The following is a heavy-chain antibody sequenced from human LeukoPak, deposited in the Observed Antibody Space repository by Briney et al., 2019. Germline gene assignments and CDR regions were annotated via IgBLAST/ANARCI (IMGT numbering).Heavy chain of an antibody. Sequence: QSGGSLRLSCAASGFTVSSNYMSWVRQAPGKGLEWVSIIFSGSNTFYADSVKGRFTISRDTSKNTLYLQVNSLTAEDTAVYYCASGIVEGGYFSGPVEYWGQGTLVTVSS. CDR2: IFSGSNT. CDR3: ASGIVEGGYFSGPVEY. J-gene: IGHJ4*02. CDR1: GFTVSSNY. D-gene: IGHD3-22*01. V-gene: IGHV3-53*01.